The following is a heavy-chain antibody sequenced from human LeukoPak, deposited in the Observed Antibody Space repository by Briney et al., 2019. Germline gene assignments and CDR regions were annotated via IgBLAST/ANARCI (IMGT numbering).Heavy chain of an antibody. Sequence: GGSLRLSCAASGFTFSSYAMHWVRQAPGKGLEWVAVISYDGSNKYYADSVKGRFTISRDNSKNTLYLQMNSLRAEDTAVYYCARATYCGGDCYDFDYWGQGTLVTVSS. CDR2: ISYDGSNK. CDR1: GFTFSSYA. CDR3: ARATYCGGDCYDFDY. D-gene: IGHD2-21*02. J-gene: IGHJ4*02. V-gene: IGHV3-30*04.